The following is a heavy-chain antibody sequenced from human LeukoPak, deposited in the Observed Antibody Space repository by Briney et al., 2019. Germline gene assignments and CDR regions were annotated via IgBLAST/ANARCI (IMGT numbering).Heavy chain of an antibody. Sequence: SVKVSCKASGGTFSSYAISWVRQAPGQGLEWMGGIIPIFGTANYAQKFQGRVTITADKSTSTAYMELSSLRSEDTAVYYCARGGTTGTTKSRLDPWGQGTLVTVSS. CDR2: IIPIFGTA. J-gene: IGHJ5*02. CDR1: GGTFSSYA. CDR3: ARGGTTGTTKSRLDP. D-gene: IGHD1-1*01. V-gene: IGHV1-69*06.